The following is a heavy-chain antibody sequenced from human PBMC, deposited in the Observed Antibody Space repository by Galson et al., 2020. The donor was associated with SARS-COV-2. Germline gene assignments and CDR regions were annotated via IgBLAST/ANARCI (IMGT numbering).Heavy chain of an antibody. J-gene: IGHJ4*02. CDR3: ATFGRGFSDASVDY. Sequence: GASLQISCAASGFTFNTYGINCIRQAPGKGLEWLSYISSSSSIIYYADSVKGRFTISRDNARNPLYLQVNSLRAEDTAVYYCATFGRGFSDASVDYWGQGSLVTVSS. V-gene: IGHV3-48*04. D-gene: IGHD1-26*01. CDR2: ISSSSSII. CDR1: GFTFNTYG.